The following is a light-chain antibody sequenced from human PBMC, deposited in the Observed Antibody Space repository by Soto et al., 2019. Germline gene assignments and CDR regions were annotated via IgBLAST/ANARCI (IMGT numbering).Light chain of an antibody. V-gene: IGKV1-5*01. Sequence: DIQMTQSPPTLSASVGDRVTVTCRASQSIGNWLSWYQQKPGKAPKLLIYDASTLESGVPSRFSGSESGTEFTLTISSLQPEDFATYYCQQSYNTPQLTFGGGTKVEIK. CDR1: QSIGNW. CDR2: DAS. CDR3: QQSYNTPQLT. J-gene: IGKJ4*01.